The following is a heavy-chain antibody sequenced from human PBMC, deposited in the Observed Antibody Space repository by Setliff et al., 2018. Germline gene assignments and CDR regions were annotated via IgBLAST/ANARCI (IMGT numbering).Heavy chain of an antibody. J-gene: IGHJ5*02. D-gene: IGHD3-10*01. V-gene: IGHV4-59*01. CDR1: GGSISGYY. CDR2: IFYTGTT. CDR3: AKADEGPRRASGSYYPLLRFDP. Sequence: SETLSLTCTVSGGSISGYYWSWIRQPPGKELEWIGYIFYTGTTNYNPSLKSRVTISVDTSKNQFSLKLSSVTAADTALYYCAKADEGPRRASGSYYPLLRFDPWGQGTLVTVSS.